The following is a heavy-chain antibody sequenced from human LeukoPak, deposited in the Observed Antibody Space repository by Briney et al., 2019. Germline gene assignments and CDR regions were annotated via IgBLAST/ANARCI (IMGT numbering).Heavy chain of an antibody. CDR3: ARDQSSGWRNYNWFDP. CDR1: GFTFGSYI. Sequence: KTGGSLRLSCAASGFTFGSYIMNWVRQAPGKGLEWVSSISGSSSYIYYADLVKGRFTISRDNAKNSLYLQMNSLRAEDTAVYYCARDQSSGWRNYNWFDPWGQGTLVTVSS. CDR2: ISGSSSYI. V-gene: IGHV3-21*01. J-gene: IGHJ5*02. D-gene: IGHD6-19*01.